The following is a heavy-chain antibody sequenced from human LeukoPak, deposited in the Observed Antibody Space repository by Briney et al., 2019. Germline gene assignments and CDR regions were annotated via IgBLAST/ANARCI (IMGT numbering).Heavy chain of an antibody. D-gene: IGHD2-8*01. CDR1: GFIFSSFW. V-gene: IGHV3-7*01. Sequence: GGSLRLSCAASGFIFSSFWMRGVRQAPGKGLEGVAKIKTDGREKYYVDSVKGRFTISRDNAQNSLSLQMNSLRVEDTAVYYCARDQGYCTSVNCRGDAFDVWGQGSLVSVSS. CDR2: IKTDGREK. J-gene: IGHJ3*01. CDR3: ARDQGYCTSVNCRGDAFDV.